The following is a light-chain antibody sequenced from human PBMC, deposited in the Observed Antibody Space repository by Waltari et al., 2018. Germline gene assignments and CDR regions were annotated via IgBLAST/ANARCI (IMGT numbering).Light chain of an antibody. Sequence: AIRMTQSPSSFSASTGDRVTITCRASQGISSYLAWYQQKPGKAPKLLVYAAFTLQSGGPSGFSGSGSGTDFTLTISCLQSEDFATYYCQQYYSYPRTFGQGTKVEIK. CDR3: QQYYSYPRT. CDR2: AAF. J-gene: IGKJ1*01. CDR1: QGISSY. V-gene: IGKV1-8*01.